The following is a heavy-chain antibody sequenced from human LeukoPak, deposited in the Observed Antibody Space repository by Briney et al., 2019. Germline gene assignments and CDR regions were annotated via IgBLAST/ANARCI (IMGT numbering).Heavy chain of an antibody. J-gene: IGHJ4*02. CDR3: ARANALYCSSTSCLFDY. CDR2: INPNGGGT. D-gene: IGHD2-2*01. Sequence: GASVKVSCKASGYTFTDYYIHWVRQAPGQGLDWMAWINPNGGGTYYAQNFHDRITLTRDTSISTAYMELSRLRSDDTAIYYCARANALYCSSTSCLFDYWGQGTLVTVSS. CDR1: GYTFTDYY. V-gene: IGHV1-2*02.